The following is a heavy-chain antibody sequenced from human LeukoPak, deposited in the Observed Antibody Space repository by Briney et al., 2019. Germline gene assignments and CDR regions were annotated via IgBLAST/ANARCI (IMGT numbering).Heavy chain of an antibody. CDR2: ISYDGSSK. D-gene: IGHD3/OR15-3a*01. J-gene: IGHJ4*02. CDR1: GFTFNNYG. Sequence: GRSLRLSCAASGFTFNNYGMHWVRQAPGKGLEWVAVISYDGSSKYYADSVKGRFTISRDNSKNTLYLQMNSLRAEDTAFYYCARDSGFSGTQRGEYWGQGTLVTVSS. CDR3: ARDSGFSGTQRGEY. V-gene: IGHV3-30*03.